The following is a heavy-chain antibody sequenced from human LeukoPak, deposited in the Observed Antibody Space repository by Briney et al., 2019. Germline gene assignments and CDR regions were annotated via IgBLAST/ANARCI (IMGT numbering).Heavy chain of an antibody. Sequence: GGSLRLSCAASGLTFSSYGMHWVRQAPGKGLEWVAFIRYVGSNKYYADSVKGRFTISRDNSKNTLYLQMNSLRAEDTAVYYCAKDVGTTYYDFWSGYYTGGGFDYWGQGTLVTVSS. D-gene: IGHD3-3*01. CDR3: AKDVGTTYYDFWSGYYTGGGFDY. CDR2: IRYVGSNK. CDR1: GLTFSSYG. V-gene: IGHV3-30*02. J-gene: IGHJ4*02.